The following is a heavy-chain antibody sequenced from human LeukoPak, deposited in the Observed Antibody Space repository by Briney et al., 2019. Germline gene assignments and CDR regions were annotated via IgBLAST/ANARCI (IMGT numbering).Heavy chain of an antibody. V-gene: IGHV3-7*01. CDR2: IKQDGSEK. CDR1: GFTFSSYW. CDR3: ARDDDWNYEDY. D-gene: IGHD1-7*01. J-gene: IGHJ4*02. Sequence: QSGGSLRLSCAASGFTFSSYWMSWVRQAPGKGLEWVANIKQDGSEKYYVDSAKGRFTISRDNAKNSLYLQLNSLRVEDTAVYYCARDDDWNYEDYWGQGTLVTVSS.